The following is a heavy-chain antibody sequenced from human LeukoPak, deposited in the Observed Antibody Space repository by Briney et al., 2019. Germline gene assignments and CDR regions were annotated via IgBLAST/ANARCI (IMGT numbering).Heavy chain of an antibody. J-gene: IGHJ4*02. CDR3: AIVGWVGY. V-gene: IGHV3-23*01. D-gene: IGHD6-19*01. CDR1: GFTFSDYA. Sequence: GGSLTPSCPASGFTFSDYAVGWVRQAAGKWPEWVSAITGVGDVTSYADSVKGHFTISRDNYKNTLYLQMDSLRVDDTALYYCAIVGWVGYWGQGTLVTVSS. CDR2: ITGVGDVT.